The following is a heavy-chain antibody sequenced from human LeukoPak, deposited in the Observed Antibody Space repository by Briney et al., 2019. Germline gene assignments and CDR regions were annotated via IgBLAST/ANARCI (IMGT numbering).Heavy chain of an antibody. V-gene: IGHV1-2*02. D-gene: IGHD1-26*01. CDR2: INPNSGGT. J-gene: IGHJ4*02. CDR1: GHTFTGYY. CDR3: ARDTGGGLFSGSYTGMVGY. Sequence: ASVKVSCKASGHTFTGYYMHWVRQAPGQGLEWMGWINPNSGGTNYAQKFQGRVTMTRDTSISTAYMELSRLRSDDTAVYYCARDTGGGLFSGSYTGMVGYWGQGTLVTVSS.